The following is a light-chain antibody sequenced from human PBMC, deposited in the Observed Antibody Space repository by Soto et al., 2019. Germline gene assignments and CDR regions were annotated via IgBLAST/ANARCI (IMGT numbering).Light chain of an antibody. CDR2: EVS. CDR3: SSYSSSSTLVI. Sequence: QSALTQPASVSGSPGQSITLSCTGTSSDFGAYNYVSWYQQHPGKAPKLMIYEVSHRPSGVSNRFSGSKSGNTASLTISGLQAEDEADYYCSSYSSSSTLVIFGGGTKLTVL. CDR1: SSDFGAYNY. V-gene: IGLV2-14*01. J-gene: IGLJ2*01.